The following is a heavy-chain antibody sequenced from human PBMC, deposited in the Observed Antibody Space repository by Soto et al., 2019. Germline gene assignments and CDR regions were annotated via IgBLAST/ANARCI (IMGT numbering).Heavy chain of an antibody. CDR1: GFTFSGYT. D-gene: IGHD6-19*01. Sequence: QVQLVQSGAEEKKPGASVKVSCKASGFTFSGYTIHWVRQAPGQRLEWMGWIKADNTNTKYSQKFQGRVTITRDTSASTVSMELSSLRSEDTAVYYCAREGGWYVDYWGQGTLVTVSS. J-gene: IGHJ4*02. CDR3: AREGGWYVDY. CDR2: IKADNTNT. V-gene: IGHV1-3*05.